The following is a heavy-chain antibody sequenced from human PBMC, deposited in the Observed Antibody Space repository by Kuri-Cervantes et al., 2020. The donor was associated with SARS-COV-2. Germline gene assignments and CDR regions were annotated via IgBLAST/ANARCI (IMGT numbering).Heavy chain of an antibody. Sequence: GSLRLSCAVYGGSFSNFYWSWIRQPPGKGLEWIGEINHSGSANYNPSLKSRVTISVDKSKNQLSLKLSSVTAAGTAVYYCARASTTVFGVLIALFSSNAFDIWGQGTMVTVSS. J-gene: IGHJ3*02. CDR1: GGSFSNFY. CDR3: ARASTTVFGVLIALFSSNAFDI. D-gene: IGHD3-3*01. CDR2: INHSGSA. V-gene: IGHV4-34*01.